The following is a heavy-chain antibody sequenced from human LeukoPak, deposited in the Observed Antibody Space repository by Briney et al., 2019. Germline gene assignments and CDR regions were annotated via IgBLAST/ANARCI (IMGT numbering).Heavy chain of an antibody. CDR1: GFTFSSYW. CDR3: ASGSYFDD. D-gene: IGHD1-26*01. CDR2: IKPDGTEK. V-gene: IGHV3-7*01. J-gene: IGHJ4*02. Sequence: PGGSLRLSCAASGFTFSSYWMSWVRQAPGKGLEGVASIKPDGTEKYYGDSLNGRFTISRDNAKNSLYLQMNSLTAEDTAAYYCASGSYFDDWGQGTLVTVSS.